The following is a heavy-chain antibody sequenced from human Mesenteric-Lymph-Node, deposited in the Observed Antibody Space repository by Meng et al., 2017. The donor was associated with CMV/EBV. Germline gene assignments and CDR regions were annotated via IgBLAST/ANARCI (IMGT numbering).Heavy chain of an antibody. J-gene: IGHJ5*02. V-gene: IGHV1-69*05. CDR2: SIPIFGTT. Sequence: RTYGITGVRQAPGTGLEWMGGSIPIFGTTKSAQKFRDRVTISTDDSSNTAYMELNSLTSDDTAVYYCAREVGVQNWNDEKWFDPWGQGTLVTVSS. D-gene: IGHD1-1*01. CDR3: AREVGVQNWNDEKWFDP. CDR1: RTYG.